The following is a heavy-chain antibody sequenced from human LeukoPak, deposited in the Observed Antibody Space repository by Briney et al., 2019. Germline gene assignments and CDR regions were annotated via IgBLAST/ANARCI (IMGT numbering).Heavy chain of an antibody. J-gene: IGHJ3*01. CDR3: VRPDRIFGVPAAFDA. CDR1: GGSFSDYP. D-gene: IGHD3-3*02. CDR2: IIPKYSAS. V-gene: IGHV1-69*13. Sequence: SVKVSCKASGGSFSDYPINWVRQAPGQGLEWLGGIIPKYSASNYAQAFQGRVTITADESTNTVYLEMSGLRPDDTAVYYCVRPDRIFGVPAAFDAWGQGTLVAVSS.